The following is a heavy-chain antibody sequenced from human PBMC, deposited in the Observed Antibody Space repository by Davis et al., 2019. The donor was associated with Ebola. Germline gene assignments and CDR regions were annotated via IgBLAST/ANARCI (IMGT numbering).Heavy chain of an antibody. V-gene: IGHV4-31*03. Sequence: PSETLSLTCTVSGGSISSGGYYWSWIRQHPGKGLEWIGYIYYSGSTYYNPSLKSRVTISVDTSKNQFSLKLSSVTAADTAVYFCARHREGYCTSSSCYLDAFDFWGQGTVVTVSS. J-gene: IGHJ3*01. CDR1: GGSISSGGYY. CDR2: IYYSGST. CDR3: ARHREGYCTSSSCYLDAFDF. D-gene: IGHD2-2*01.